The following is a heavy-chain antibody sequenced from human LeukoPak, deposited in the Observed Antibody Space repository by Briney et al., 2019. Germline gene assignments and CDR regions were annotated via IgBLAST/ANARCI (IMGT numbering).Heavy chain of an antibody. D-gene: IGHD3-10*01. CDR3: ARDEYGSGSGNWFDP. CDR2: ISSSSSYI. J-gene: IGHJ5*02. CDR1: GFTFSSYS. V-gene: IGHV3-21*01. Sequence: GGSLRLSCAASGFTFSSYSMNRVRQAPGKGLEWVSSISSSSSYIYYADSVKGRFTISRDNAKNSLYLQMNSLRAEDTAVYYCARDEYGSGSGNWFDPWGQGTLVTVSS.